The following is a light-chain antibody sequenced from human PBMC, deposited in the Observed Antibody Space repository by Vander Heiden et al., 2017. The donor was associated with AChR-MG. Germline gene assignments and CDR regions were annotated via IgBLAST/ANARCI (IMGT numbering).Light chain of an antibody. CDR1: SSNIGSNT. CDR3: AAWDDSLNGHWV. Sequence: QSVLTHPPSASGTPGQRVTISCSGSSSNIGSNTVNWYQHLPGTAPKLLIYSNNQRPSGVPDRFSGSKSGTSASLAISGLQSEDEADYYCAAWDDSLNGHWVFGGGTKLTVL. J-gene: IGLJ3*02. V-gene: IGLV1-44*01. CDR2: SNN.